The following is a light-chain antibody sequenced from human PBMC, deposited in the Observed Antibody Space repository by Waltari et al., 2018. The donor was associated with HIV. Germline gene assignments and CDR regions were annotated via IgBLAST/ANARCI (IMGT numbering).Light chain of an antibody. Sequence: EIVLTQSPGTLSLSPGERATLSCRASQSIISNYLALYQQKPGQAPRLLIYGASSRATGIPDRFSGSGSVTDFTLTISRLEPEDFAVYYCQQYGSSPWTFGQGTKVEIK. CDR1: QSIISNY. J-gene: IGKJ1*01. CDR3: QQYGSSPWT. V-gene: IGKV3-20*01. CDR2: GAS.